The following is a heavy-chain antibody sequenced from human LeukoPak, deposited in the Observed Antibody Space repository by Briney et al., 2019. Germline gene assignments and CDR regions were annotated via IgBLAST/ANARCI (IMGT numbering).Heavy chain of an antibody. Sequence: GRSLRLSCAASGFTFNDHAMYWVRQAPGKGLEWVSGINWSGDNIGYADSVKGRFTISGDDAKNSLFLQMNSLRAEDTALYYCARASYYYDTTGLGAVDLWGQGTMVTVSS. V-gene: IGHV3-9*01. CDR3: ARASYYYDTTGLGAVDL. CDR1: GFTFNDHA. D-gene: IGHD3-22*01. CDR2: INWSGDNI. J-gene: IGHJ3*01.